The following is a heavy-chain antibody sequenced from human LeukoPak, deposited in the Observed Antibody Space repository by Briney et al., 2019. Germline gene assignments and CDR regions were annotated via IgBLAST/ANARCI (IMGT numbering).Heavy chain of an antibody. CDR3: ANDGRGSFTLDF. CDR2: IYSDNT. V-gene: IGHV3-53*01. CDR1: GFTVSTNS. D-gene: IGHD1-26*01. J-gene: IGHJ4*02. Sequence: GGSLRLSCTVSGFTVSTNSMSWVRQAPGKGLEWVSFIYSDNTHYSDSVKGRFTISRDNSKNTLYLQMNSLRAEDTAVYYCANDGRGSFTLDFWGQGTLVTVSS.